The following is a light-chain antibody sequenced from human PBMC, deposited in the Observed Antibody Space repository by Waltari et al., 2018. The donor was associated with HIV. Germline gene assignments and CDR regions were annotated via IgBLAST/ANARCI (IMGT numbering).Light chain of an antibody. CDR3: QQRSNWPLT. Sequence: EIVLTQSPATLSLSPGERATLSCGASQSVRSLIAWYQQKPGQAPRLLIYDASNRATGIPARFSGSGSGTDFTRTISSLEPEDFAVYYCQQRSNWPLTFGGGTEVEIK. J-gene: IGKJ4*01. CDR1: QSVRSL. V-gene: IGKV3-11*01. CDR2: DAS.